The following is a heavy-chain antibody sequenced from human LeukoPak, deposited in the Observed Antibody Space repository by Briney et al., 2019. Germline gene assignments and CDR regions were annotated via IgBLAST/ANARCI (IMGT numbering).Heavy chain of an antibody. Sequence: PGRSLRLSCAASGFTFSSYGKHWVRQAPGKGLEWVAVISYDGFNPYYADSVKGRFTISRDNSKNTLWLQMNSLRAEDTAVYYCAKVKEMYSSGSYYFDYWGQGTLVTVSS. J-gene: IGHJ4*02. CDR1: GFTFSSYG. CDR3: AKVKEMYSSGSYYFDY. V-gene: IGHV3-30*18. CDR2: ISYDGFNP. D-gene: IGHD6-19*01.